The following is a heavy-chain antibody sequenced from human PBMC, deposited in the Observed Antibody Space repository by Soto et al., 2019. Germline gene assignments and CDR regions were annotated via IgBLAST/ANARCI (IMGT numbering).Heavy chain of an antibody. J-gene: IGHJ5*02. D-gene: IGHD5-12*01. CDR3: AVTSGFSSNGLDP. CDR2: ITPIFGTV. CDR1: GDSFSTYT. V-gene: IGHV1-69*05. Sequence: QVQLVQSGAEVKMPGSSVRVSCKASGDSFSTYTFSWVRQAPGQGFEWMGGITPIFGTVNYAQQFRGRVTFTPAXXTRARYMDLSSLRSEDTAVYSWAVTSGFSSNGLDPWGQGTLVTVSP.